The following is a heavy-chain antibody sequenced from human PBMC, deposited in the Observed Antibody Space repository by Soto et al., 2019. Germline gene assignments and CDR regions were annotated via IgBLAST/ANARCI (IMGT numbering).Heavy chain of an antibody. V-gene: IGHV1-18*01. CDR1: GYTFTSYG. D-gene: IGHD3-16*02. Sequence: ASVKVSCKASGYTFTSYGISWVRQAPGQGLEWMGWISAYNGNTNYAQKLQGRVTMTTYTSTRTAYMELRSLRSDDTAVYYCARDGIMITFGGVIVYDYWGQGTLVTVSS. CDR3: ARDGIMITFGGVIVYDY. J-gene: IGHJ4*02. CDR2: ISAYNGNT.